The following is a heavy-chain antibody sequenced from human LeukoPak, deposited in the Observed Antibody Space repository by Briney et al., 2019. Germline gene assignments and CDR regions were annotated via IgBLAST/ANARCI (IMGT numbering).Heavy chain of an antibody. CDR3: AKDSLASDGGGPFDI. Sequence: PGGSLRLSCAASGFTFSTYSMNWVRQTPGKGLEWVSYISSSSRSIYYADSVKGRFTISRDNAKNSLYLQMNSLRAEDTAVYYCAKDSLASDGGGPFDIWGQGTMVTVSS. D-gene: IGHD2-15*01. J-gene: IGHJ3*02. CDR1: GFTFSTYS. V-gene: IGHV3-21*01. CDR2: ISSSSRSI.